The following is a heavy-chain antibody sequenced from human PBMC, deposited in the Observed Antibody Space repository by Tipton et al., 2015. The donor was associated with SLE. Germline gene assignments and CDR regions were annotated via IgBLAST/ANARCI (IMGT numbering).Heavy chain of an antibody. Sequence: TLSLTCTVAGVSIRNYYWTWIRQPPGKGLEWIGYISTDGDSNSHPSLKSRVTMSIDTSENQFSLRLTSVTGADTAVYYCARGRIAVAGNHFDYWGQGTLVTVSS. CDR3: ARGRIAVAGNHFDY. CDR2: ISTDGDS. J-gene: IGHJ4*02. D-gene: IGHD6-19*01. CDR1: GVSIRNYY. V-gene: IGHV4-4*09.